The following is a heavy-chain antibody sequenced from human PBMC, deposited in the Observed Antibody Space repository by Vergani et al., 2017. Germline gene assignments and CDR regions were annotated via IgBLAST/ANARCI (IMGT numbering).Heavy chain of an antibody. Sequence: EVQLLESGGGLVQPGGSLRLSCAASGFTFSSYAMSWVRQAPGKGLEWVSAISGSGGSTYYADSVKGRFTISRDNSKNTLYLQMNSLRAEDTAVYYCEKDGEGYSYGYRHFDYWGQGTLVTVSS. CDR1: GFTFSSYA. CDR3: EKDGEGYSYGYRHFDY. CDR2: ISGSGGST. D-gene: IGHD5-18*01. V-gene: IGHV3-23*01. J-gene: IGHJ4*02.